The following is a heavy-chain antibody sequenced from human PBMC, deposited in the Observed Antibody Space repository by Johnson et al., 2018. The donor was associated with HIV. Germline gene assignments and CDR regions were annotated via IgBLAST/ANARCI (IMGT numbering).Heavy chain of an antibody. J-gene: IGHJ3*02. CDR3: SRHSPRGYSGYDAFDI. CDR1: GFTFSSYW. CDR2: IKQEGSEK. V-gene: IGHV3-7*05. D-gene: IGHD5-12*01. Sequence: VQLVESGGGLVQPGGSLRLSCAASGFTFSSYWMSWVRQAPGKGLEWVANIKQEGSEKNYVDSVKGRFTISRDNAKNSLYRQMNSRSAEDTAVYYFSRHSPRGYSGYDAFDIWGQGTMVTVSS.